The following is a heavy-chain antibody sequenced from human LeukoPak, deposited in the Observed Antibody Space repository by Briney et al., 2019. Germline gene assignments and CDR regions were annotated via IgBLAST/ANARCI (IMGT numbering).Heavy chain of an antibody. CDR1: GFTFGDYA. D-gene: IGHD3-22*01. V-gene: IGHV3-49*04. J-gene: IGHJ3*02. CDR3: TREGYYYDSSGYYWGAFDI. Sequence: PGRSLRLSCTASGFTFGDYAMSWVRQAPGKGLEWVGFIRSKAYGGTTEYAASVKGRFTISRDDSKSIAYLQMNSLKTEDTAVYYCTREGYYYDSSGYYWGAFDIWGQGTMVTVSS. CDR2: IRSKAYGGTT.